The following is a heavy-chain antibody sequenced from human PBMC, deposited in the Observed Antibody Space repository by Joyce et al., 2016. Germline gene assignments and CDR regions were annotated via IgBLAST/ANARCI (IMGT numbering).Heavy chain of an antibody. J-gene: IGHJ6*03. CDR1: GFTFRNVW. V-gene: IGHV3-15*01. Sequence: GFTFRNVWMSWVRQAPGKGLEWVGRIKSKTDGGTADYAAPVKGRFTISRDDSKNTLWLQMNSLKIEDTAVYYCTTGPEMVVSARTHYYYYMDVWGKGTTVTVPS. D-gene: IGHD2-21*02. CDR3: TTGPEMVVSARTHYYYYMDV. CDR2: IKSKTDGGTA.